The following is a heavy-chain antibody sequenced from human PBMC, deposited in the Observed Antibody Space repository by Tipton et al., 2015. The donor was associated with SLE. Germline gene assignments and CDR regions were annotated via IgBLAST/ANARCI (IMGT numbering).Heavy chain of an antibody. J-gene: IGHJ3*02. CDR1: GGSFSGYY. CDR3: ARLGAFDI. Sequence: TLSLTCAVYGGSFSGYYGSWVRQPPGKGLEWIGGINHSGSTNYTPSLQSRGTISVGTSKNQFSLKLSSVTAADTAVYYCARLGAFDIWGQGTMVNVSS. D-gene: IGHD7-27*01. CDR2: INHSGST. V-gene: IGHV4-34*01.